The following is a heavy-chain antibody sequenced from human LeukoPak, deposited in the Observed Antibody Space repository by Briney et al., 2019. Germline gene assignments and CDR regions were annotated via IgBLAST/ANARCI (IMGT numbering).Heavy chain of an antibody. J-gene: IGHJ4*02. V-gene: IGHV1-18*01. CDR2: IHIYRGNT. Sequence: ASVKVSCKASGYSSTNYGISWVRQAPGQGLEWMGWIHIYRGNTNNAQKFQGRVTMTSDTSITTAYMELSSLRSDDTAVYYCARGGYYGSVTYYSFDYWGQGTLVTVSS. D-gene: IGHD3-10*01. CDR1: GYSSTNYG. CDR3: ARGGYYGSVTYYSFDY.